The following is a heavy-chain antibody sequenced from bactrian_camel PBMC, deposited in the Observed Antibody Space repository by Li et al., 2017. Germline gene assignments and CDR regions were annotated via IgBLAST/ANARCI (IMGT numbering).Heavy chain of an antibody. D-gene: IGHD2*01. CDR1: GYLESSYC. CDR2: MDGDGRK. CDR3: KGDPCHDCSDGCGQG. Sequence: HVQLVESGGGSVEVGGSLRLSCAASGYLESSYCMGWFRQIVGKEREEVAEMDGDGRKRYASTMQGRFSISKDNTRSTLYLQMNSLKPEDTAKYYCKGDPCHDCSDGCGQGWGQGTQVTVS. V-gene: IGHV3S53*01. J-gene: IGHJ4*01.